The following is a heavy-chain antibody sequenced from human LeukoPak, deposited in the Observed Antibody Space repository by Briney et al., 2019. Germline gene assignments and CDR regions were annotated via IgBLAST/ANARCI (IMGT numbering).Heavy chain of an antibody. CDR1: GFTFSSNW. V-gene: IGHV3-7*01. J-gene: IGHJ5*02. D-gene: IGHD2-21*01. CDR2: IKEDGSEK. CDR3: ARGYS. Sequence: AGGSLRLSCAASGFTFSSNWMSWVRQAPGKGLEWAANIKEDGSEKYYVDSVKGRFTISRDNAKNSLYLQMSSLRAEDTAIYYCARGYSWGQGTLVTVSS.